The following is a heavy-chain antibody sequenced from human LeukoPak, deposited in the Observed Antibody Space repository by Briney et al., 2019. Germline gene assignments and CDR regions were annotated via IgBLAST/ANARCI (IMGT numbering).Heavy chain of an antibody. D-gene: IGHD3-9*01. Sequence: GGSLRLSCAASGFTFSDYYMGWIRQAPGKGLQWVSYISASGDTIYYADSVKGRFTISRDNAKNSLYLQMNSLRAEDTAVYYCANGYYDILTGYPGGYWGQGTLVTVSS. CDR3: ANGYYDILTGYPGGY. CDR2: ISASGDTI. J-gene: IGHJ4*02. V-gene: IGHV3-11*04. CDR1: GFTFSDYY.